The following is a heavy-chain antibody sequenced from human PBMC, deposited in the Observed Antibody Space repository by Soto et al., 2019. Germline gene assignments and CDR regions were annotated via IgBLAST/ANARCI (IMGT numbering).Heavy chain of an antibody. CDR1: GFSLSTSGVG. J-gene: IGHJ2*01. D-gene: IGHD3-10*02. V-gene: IGHV2-5*02. Sequence: QITLKESGPTLVKPTQTLTLTCTFSGFSLSTSGVGVGWIRQPPGKALEWLALIYWDDDKRYSPSLTSRSTITNEAPKHQVVITMTNRHPVDSATYYCALSQRDEDDYVGMSWYFDIWVRGTLV. CDR2: IYWDDDK. CDR3: ALSQRDEDDYVGMSWYFDI.